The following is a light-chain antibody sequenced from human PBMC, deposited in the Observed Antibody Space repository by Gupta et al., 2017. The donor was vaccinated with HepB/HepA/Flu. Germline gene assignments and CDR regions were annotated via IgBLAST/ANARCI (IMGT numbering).Light chain of an antibody. CDR2: WAS. CDR3: QHDDSTPFT. J-gene: IGKJ3*01. Sequence: DIVMTQSPDSLAVSLGERATINCKSSQSILFNSNNKNYLAWYQHKPGQPPNLLIYWASTRHSGVPDRFNGSGSGTDFTLTISNLQAEDVAVYYCQHDDSTPFTFGPGTKVEI. V-gene: IGKV4-1*01. CDR1: QSILFNSNNKNY.